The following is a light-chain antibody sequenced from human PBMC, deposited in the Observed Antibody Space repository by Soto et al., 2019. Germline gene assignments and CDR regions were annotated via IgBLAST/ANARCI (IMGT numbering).Light chain of an antibody. CDR1: SSDVGFFNY. CDR2: EVT. CDR3: AAWDDSLNGLVV. Sequence: QSALTQPASVSGSPGQSITISCTGTSSDVGFFNYVSWYQHHPGKAPKLMIFEVTNRPSGVSIRFSGSKSGNTASLTISGLQAEDEADYYCAAWDDSLNGLVVFGGGTKLTVL. V-gene: IGLV2-14*01. J-gene: IGLJ2*01.